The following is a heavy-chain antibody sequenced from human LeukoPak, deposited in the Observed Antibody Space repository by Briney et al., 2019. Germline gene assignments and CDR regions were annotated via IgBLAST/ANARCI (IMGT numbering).Heavy chain of an antibody. J-gene: IGHJ4*02. D-gene: IGHD3-16*01. CDR2: IYYSVST. CDR3: ARGWGYFDY. V-gene: IGHV4-59*08. CDR1: GGSTSSYY. Sequence: SETLSLTRAVSGGSTSSYYWCLIRQPPGKGLEWIGYIYYSVSTNYNPSLKSRVTISVDTSKNQFSVKLSSVTAADTAVYYCARGWGYFDYWGQGALVTVSS.